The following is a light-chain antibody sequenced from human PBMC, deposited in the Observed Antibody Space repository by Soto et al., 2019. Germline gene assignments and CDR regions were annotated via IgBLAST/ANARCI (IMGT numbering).Light chain of an antibody. CDR2: SAS. V-gene: IGKV3-15*01. Sequence: DIVMTQSPLTLSVSPGESATLSCRASERVSTNLAWYQQTPGQAPRLLIYSASRRPTDIPVRFSGSGSGAEFTLTISSLQSEDFAVYYCQQYNNWPPMYTFGQGTKVDIK. CDR3: QQYNNWPPMYT. J-gene: IGKJ2*01. CDR1: ERVSTN.